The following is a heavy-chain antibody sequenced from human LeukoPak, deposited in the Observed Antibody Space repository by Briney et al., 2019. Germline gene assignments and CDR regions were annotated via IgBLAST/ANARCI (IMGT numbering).Heavy chain of an antibody. D-gene: IGHD3-22*01. V-gene: IGHV1-18*01. J-gene: IGHJ4*02. CDR3: ARVYYYDSSGYFDY. CDR1: GYTFTSYG. Sequence: GASVKVSCKASGYTFTSYGISWVRQAPGQGLEWMGWISAYNGNTNYAQKLQGRVTVTTDTSTSTAYMELRSLRSDDTAVYYCARVYYYDSSGYFDYWGQGTLVTVSS. CDR2: ISAYNGNT.